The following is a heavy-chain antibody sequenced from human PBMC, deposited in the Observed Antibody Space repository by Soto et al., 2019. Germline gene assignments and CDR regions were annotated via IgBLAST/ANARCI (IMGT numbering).Heavy chain of an antibody. D-gene: IGHD6-25*01. CDR3: AREHVAADFGKDV. V-gene: IGHV1-46*01. Sequence: QVQLVQSGAEVKKPGASVKVSCKASGYTFTSYFIHWVRQAPGQGLEWMGLINPIGGSTSYTQKFQGRVTMTRDTTTSTVYMELTSLRSEDTAVFYCAREHVAADFGKDVWGQGTTVTVSS. CDR2: INPIGGST. CDR1: GYTFTSYF. J-gene: IGHJ6*02.